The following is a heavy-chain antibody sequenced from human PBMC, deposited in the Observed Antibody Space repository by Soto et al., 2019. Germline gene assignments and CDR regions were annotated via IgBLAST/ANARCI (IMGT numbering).Heavy chain of an antibody. Sequence: ASVKVSCKASGYTFTSYYMHWVRQAPGQGLEWMGIINPSGGSTSYAQKFQGRVTMTRDTSTSTVYMELSSLRSEDTAVYYCARTSAGITIFGVVIPPYGMDVWGQGTTVTVSS. CDR1: GYTFTSYY. CDR2: INPSGGST. J-gene: IGHJ6*02. D-gene: IGHD3-3*01. V-gene: IGHV1-46*01. CDR3: ARTSAGITIFGVVIPPYGMDV.